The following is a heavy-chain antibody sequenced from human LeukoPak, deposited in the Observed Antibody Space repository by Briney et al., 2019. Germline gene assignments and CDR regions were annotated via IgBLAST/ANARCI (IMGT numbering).Heavy chain of an antibody. CDR2: ISANDGNT. D-gene: IGHD3-22*01. Sequence: ASVTVSCKASGYTFTSYGISWVRQAPGQGLEWMGWISANDGNTDYPQKLQGRVTMTTDTSTSTAYMELRSLRSDDTAVYYCARAYYYDSSGLWYFDYWGQGTLVTVSS. CDR3: ARAYYYDSSGLWYFDY. CDR1: GYTFTSYG. J-gene: IGHJ4*02. V-gene: IGHV1-18*01.